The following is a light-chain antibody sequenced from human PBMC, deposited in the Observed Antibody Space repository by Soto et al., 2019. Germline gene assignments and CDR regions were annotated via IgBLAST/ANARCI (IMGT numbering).Light chain of an antibody. V-gene: IGLV1-40*01. Sequence: QAVVTQPPSASGTPGQRVTISCSGSSSNIGAGYDVHWYQHLPGTAPKLLIYGNTNRPSGVPDRFSGSTSGTSASLAITGLQAEDEADYYCQSYDSSLRGSVVFGGGTKVTVL. CDR1: SSNIGAGYD. CDR3: QSYDSSLRGSVV. J-gene: IGLJ2*01. CDR2: GNT.